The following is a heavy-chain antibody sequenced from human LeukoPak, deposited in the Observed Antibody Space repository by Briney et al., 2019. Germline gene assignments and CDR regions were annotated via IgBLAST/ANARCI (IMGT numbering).Heavy chain of an antibody. CDR3: AILQGYSSSSAWFDP. D-gene: IGHD6-6*01. V-gene: IGHV1-69*04. CDR2: IIPIFGIA. J-gene: IGHJ5*02. CDR1: GGTFSSYA. Sequence: GSSVKVSCKASGGTFSSYAISWVRQAPGQGLEWMGRIIPIFGIANYAQKFQGRVTITADKSTSTAYMELSSLRSEDTAVYYCAILQGYSSSSAWFDPWAREPWSPSPQ.